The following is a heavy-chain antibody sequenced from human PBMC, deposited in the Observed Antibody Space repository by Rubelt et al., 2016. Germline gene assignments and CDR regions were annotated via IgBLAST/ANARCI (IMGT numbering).Heavy chain of an antibody. V-gene: IGHV3-74*01. Sequence: GGGLVQPGGSLRLSCAASGFTFSNCPMHWVRQAPGKGPVWVSRINTDVSSTNYADSVKGRFTISRDNAKNLLYLQMNSLRPEDTAVYYCVRGHRPTALTSSGFDLWGQGTLVSVSS. J-gene: IGHJ4*02. CDR3: VRGHRPTALTSSGFDL. D-gene: IGHD3-22*01. CDR1: GFTFSNCP. CDR2: INTDVSST.